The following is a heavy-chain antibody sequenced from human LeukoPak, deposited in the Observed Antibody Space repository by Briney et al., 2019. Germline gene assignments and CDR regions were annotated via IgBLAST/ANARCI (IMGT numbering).Heavy chain of an antibody. J-gene: IGHJ4*02. V-gene: IGHV3-20*04. Sequence: PGGSLRLSCAASGFIFDDYGLNWVRQAPGKGLEWVASINWNGGSTGYADSVKGRFTISRDNAKNSLYLDMHSLRAEDTALYYCARKPGAVVLLSYHFDSWGQGALVTVSS. D-gene: IGHD2-2*01. CDR2: INWNGGST. CDR1: GFIFDDYG. CDR3: ARKPGAVVLLSYHFDS.